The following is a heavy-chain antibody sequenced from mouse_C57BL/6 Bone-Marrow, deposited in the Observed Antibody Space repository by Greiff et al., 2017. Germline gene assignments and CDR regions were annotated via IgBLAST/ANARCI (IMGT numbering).Heavy chain of an antibody. J-gene: IGHJ4*01. CDR2: IRNKANGYTT. CDR3: ARYTTTVDYAMDY. Sequence: EVKLMESGGGLVQPGGSLSLSCAASGFTFTDYYMSWVRQPPGKALEWLGFIRNKANGYTTEYSASVQGRFTISRYNSQSILYLQMNALRADDSATYYCARYTTTVDYAMDYWGQGTSVTVSS. CDR1: GFTFTDYY. V-gene: IGHV7-3*01. D-gene: IGHD1-1*01.